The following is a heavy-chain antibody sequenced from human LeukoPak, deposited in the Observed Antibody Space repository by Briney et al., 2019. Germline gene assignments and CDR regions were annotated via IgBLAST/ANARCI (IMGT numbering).Heavy chain of an antibody. D-gene: IGHD3-16*02. V-gene: IGHV3-33*01. CDR2: IWYDGSNK. J-gene: IGHJ4*02. CDR1: GFTFSSYG. Sequence: GRSLRLPCAASGFTFSSYGMHWVRQAPGKGLEWVAVIWYDGSNKYYADSVKGRFTISRDNSKNTLYLQMNGLRAEDTAVYYCARAGRLGLRLGELSPAGYWGQGTLVTVSS. CDR3: ARAGRLGLRLGELSPAGY.